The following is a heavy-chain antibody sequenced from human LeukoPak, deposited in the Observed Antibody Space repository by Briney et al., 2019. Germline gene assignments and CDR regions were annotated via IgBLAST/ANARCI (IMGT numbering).Heavy chain of an antibody. D-gene: IGHD1-7*01. J-gene: IGHJ5*02. CDR3: AGDNYAGANWFDP. CDR2: IIPIFGTA. Sequence: SVKVSCKASGYTFTSYGISWVRQAPGQGLEWMGGIIPIFGTANYAQKFQGRVTITTDESTSTAYMELSSLRSEDTAVYYCAGDNYAGANWFDPWGQGTLVTVSS. V-gene: IGHV1-69*05. CDR1: GYTFTSYG.